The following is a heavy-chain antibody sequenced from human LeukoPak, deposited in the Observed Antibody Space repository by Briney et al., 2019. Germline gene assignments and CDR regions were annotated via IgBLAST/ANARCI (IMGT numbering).Heavy chain of an antibody. D-gene: IGHD2-2*01. CDR3: ARQKCTSTSCLTKNAFDI. V-gene: IGHV4-4*09. J-gene: IGHJ3*02. CDR2: IYTSGST. CDR1: GSISGYY. Sequence: SEALSLTCTVSGSISGYYWSWIRQPPGKGLEWIGYIYTSGSTNYNPSLESRVTISVDTSKNQFSLDLSSVTAADTAVYYCARQKCTSTSCLTKNAFDIWGQGTMVTVSS.